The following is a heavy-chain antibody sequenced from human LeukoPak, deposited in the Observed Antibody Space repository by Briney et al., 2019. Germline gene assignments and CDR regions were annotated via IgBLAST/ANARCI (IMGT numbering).Heavy chain of an antibody. J-gene: IGHJ6*02. D-gene: IGHD5-18*01. Sequence: ASVKVSCKASGYTFTSYGISWVRQAPGQGLEWMGWISAYNGNTNYAQKLQGRVTMTADTSTSTAYMELRSLRSDDTAVYYCARVAEAYSSDYYYYYYGMDVWGQGTTVTVSS. CDR2: ISAYNGNT. CDR3: ARVAEAYSSDYYYYYYGMDV. V-gene: IGHV1-18*01. CDR1: GYTFTSYG.